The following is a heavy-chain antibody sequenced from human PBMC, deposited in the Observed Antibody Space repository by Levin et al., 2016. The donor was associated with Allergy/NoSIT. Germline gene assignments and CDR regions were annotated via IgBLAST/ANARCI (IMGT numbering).Heavy chain of an antibody. J-gene: IGHJ4*02. CDR2: MHYTGST. Sequence: SETLSLTCTVSGGSINHYWWSWIRQPPGKGLEWIGYMHYTGSTKYNPSLKSRVTISRDTSENQFSLKLTSVTAADTAAYFCARHVGGGLALPHFDFWGQGTLLTVSS. D-gene: IGHD3-16*01. CDR3: ARHVGGGLALPHFDF. CDR1: GGSINHYW. V-gene: IGHV4-59*08.